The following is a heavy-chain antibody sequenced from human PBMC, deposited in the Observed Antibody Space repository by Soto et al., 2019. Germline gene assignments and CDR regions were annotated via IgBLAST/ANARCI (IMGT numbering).Heavy chain of an antibody. CDR1: GFTFDDYA. J-gene: IGHJ5*02. V-gene: IGHV3-9*01. CDR3: AKGPYSTSSGGWFDP. CDR2: INWNGARI. D-gene: IGHD6-6*01. Sequence: EMQLVESGGGLVQPGRSLRLSCAASGFTFDDYAMFWVRQAPGKGLEWVSSINWNGARIAYADSVKGRFTISRDNAKTSLFLQMTSLRDDDTAFYYCAKGPYSTSSGGWFDPWGQGTLVTVSS.